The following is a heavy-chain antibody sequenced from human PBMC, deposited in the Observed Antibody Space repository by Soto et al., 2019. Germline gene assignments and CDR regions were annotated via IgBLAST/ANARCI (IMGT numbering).Heavy chain of an antibody. CDR1: GFTFDDYT. D-gene: IGHD3-9*01. CDR2: ISWDGGST. J-gene: IGHJ4*02. Sequence: GGSLRLSCAASGFTFDDYTMHWVRQAPGKGLEWVSLISWDGGSTYYADSVKGRFTISRDNSKNSLYLQMNSLRTEDTALYYCAKDITSILTGYYSHWGQGTLVTVSS. CDR3: AKDITSILTGYYSH. V-gene: IGHV3-43*01.